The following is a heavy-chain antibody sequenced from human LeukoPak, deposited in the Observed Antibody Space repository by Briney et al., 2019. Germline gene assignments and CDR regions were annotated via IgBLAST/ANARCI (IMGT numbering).Heavy chain of an antibody. V-gene: IGHV4-39*07. CDR2: IYYSGST. CDR3: ARSYDFWSGDSQFDY. Sequence: SETLSLTCTVSGGSISSSSYYWGWIRQPPGKGLEWIGSIYYSGSTYYNPSLKSRVTISVDASKNQFSLKLNSVTAADTAVYYCARSYDFWSGDSQFDYWGQGTSVTVSS. D-gene: IGHD3-3*01. CDR1: GGSISSSSYY. J-gene: IGHJ4*02.